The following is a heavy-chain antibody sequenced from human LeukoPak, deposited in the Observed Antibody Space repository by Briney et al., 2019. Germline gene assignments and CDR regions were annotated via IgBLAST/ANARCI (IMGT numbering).Heavy chain of an antibody. J-gene: IGHJ4*02. D-gene: IGHD1-26*01. Sequence: SETLSLTCTVSGGSISSSSYYWGWIRQPPGKGLEWIGSIYYSGSTYYNPSLKSRVTISVDTSKNQFSLKLSSVTAADTAVYYCAREQWELLSLDYWGQGTLVTVSS. CDR3: AREQWELLSLDY. V-gene: IGHV4-39*07. CDR1: GGSISSSSYY. CDR2: IYYSGST.